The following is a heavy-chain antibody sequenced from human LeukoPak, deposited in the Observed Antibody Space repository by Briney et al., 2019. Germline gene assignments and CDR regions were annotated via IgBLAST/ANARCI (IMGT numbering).Heavy chain of an antibody. Sequence: GGSLRLSCAASGFTFSDYYMNWIRQAPGKGLEWVSYISSSGSTIYYADSVKGRFTISRDNAKNLLYLQMNSLRAEDTAVYFCARDDPSAATTFDIWGQGTMVTVSS. J-gene: IGHJ3*02. CDR3: ARDDPSAATTFDI. CDR2: ISSSGSTI. V-gene: IGHV3-11*04. D-gene: IGHD2-15*01. CDR1: GFTFSDYY.